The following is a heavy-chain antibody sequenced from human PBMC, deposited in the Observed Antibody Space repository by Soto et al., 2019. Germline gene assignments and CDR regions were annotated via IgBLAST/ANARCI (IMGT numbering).Heavy chain of an antibody. CDR2: TFYSGST. V-gene: IGHV4-39*07. J-gene: IGHJ5*02. D-gene: IGHD3-10*01. CDR1: GGYIRSSYYH. CDR3: ARRSLLLWFGELSAWFDP. Sequence: SETLSLTCTVSGGYIRSSYYHWGWVRQPPGKGLECIGNTFYSGSTYYNPSLKSRVTISVDTSKNQSSLKLSSVTGADTAVYYCARRSLLLWFGELSAWFDPWRQGTLVTASS.